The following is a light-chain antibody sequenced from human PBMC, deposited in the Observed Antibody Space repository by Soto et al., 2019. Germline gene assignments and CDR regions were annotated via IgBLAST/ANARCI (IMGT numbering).Light chain of an antibody. J-gene: IGLJ1*01. CDR3: QSYDSSLSGSYV. V-gene: IGLV1-40*01. CDR2: DNT. CDR1: SSNIGAGYD. Sequence: QSALTQPPSVSGAPGQRITISCTGSSSNIGAGYDVHWYQQLPGTAPKLLIYDNTSRPSGVPDRFSGSKSGTSASLAITGLQAEDEADYYCQSYDSSLSGSYVFGTGTKVTVL.